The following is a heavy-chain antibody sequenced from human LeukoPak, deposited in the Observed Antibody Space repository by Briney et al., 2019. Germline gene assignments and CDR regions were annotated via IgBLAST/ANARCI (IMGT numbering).Heavy chain of an antibody. Sequence: GGSLRLSCAASGFTFSSYSMNWVRQAPGKGLEWVSSISSSSTDKYYVDSVKGRFTISRDNAKNSLYLQMSSLRAEDTAVYYCARVATSGYWGQGTLVTVSS. CDR1: GFTFSSYS. CDR2: ISSSSTDK. J-gene: IGHJ4*02. D-gene: IGHD7-27*01. CDR3: ARVATSGY. V-gene: IGHV3-21*01.